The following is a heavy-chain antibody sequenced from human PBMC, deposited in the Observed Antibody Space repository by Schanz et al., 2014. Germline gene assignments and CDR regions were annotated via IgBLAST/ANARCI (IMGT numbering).Heavy chain of an antibody. D-gene: IGHD3-3*01. CDR3: ARQIAGVTPARAMDV. J-gene: IGHJ6*02. CDR1: GYSFRGYY. Sequence: QVQLVQSGAEVKKPGASVKVSCKASGYSFRGYYIHWVRQAPGQGLEWMGRISPYSGGTNSAQNFQCTVTTTRDTAISPVYREPSRLPSEDTALYYCARQIAGVTPARAMDVWGQGTTVAVSS. CDR2: ISPYSGGT. V-gene: IGHV1-2*06.